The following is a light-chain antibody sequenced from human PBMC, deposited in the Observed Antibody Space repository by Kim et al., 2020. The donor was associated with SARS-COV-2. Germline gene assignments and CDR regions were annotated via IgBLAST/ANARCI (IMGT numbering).Light chain of an antibody. J-gene: IGKJ5*01. V-gene: IGKV3-15*01. CDR2: GAS. CDR3: QQYNNWPPGRS. Sequence: PGERATLSCRASQSVRSNLAWYQQKPGQAPRLLIYGASTRATGIPARFSGSGSGTEFTLTISSLQSEDFAVYYCQQYNNWPPGRSFGQGTRLEIK. CDR1: QSVRSN.